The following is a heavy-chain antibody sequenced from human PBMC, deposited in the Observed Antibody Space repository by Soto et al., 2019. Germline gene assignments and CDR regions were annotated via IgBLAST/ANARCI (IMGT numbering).Heavy chain of an antibody. V-gene: IGHV3-23*01. D-gene: IGHD2-15*01. CDR1: GFTFSSYA. Sequence: EVQLLESGGGLVQPGGSLRLSCAASGFTFSSYAMSWVRQAPGKGLEWVSAISGSGGSTYYADSVKGRFTISRDNSKNTLYLQMNSLRAEDTAVYYCAKDARHCSGGSCYEAFGYWGQGTLVTVFS. CDR3: AKDARHCSGGSCYEAFGY. J-gene: IGHJ4*02. CDR2: ISGSGGST.